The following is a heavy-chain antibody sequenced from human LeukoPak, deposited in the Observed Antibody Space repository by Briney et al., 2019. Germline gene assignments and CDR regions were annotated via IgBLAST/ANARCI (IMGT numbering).Heavy chain of an antibody. V-gene: IGHV1-18*01. CDR2: ISAYNGNT. Sequence: GASVKVSCKASGYTFTSYGISWVRQAPGQGLEWMGWISAYNGNTTYAQKLQGRVTMTTDTSTSTAYTELRSLRSDDTAVYYCARGGYSYDSSSYLDYWGQGTLVTVSS. CDR1: GYTFTSYG. CDR3: ARGGYSYDSSSYLDY. D-gene: IGHD3-22*01. J-gene: IGHJ4*02.